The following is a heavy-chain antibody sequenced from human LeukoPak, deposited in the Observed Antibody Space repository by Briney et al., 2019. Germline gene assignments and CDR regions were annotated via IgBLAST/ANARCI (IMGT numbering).Heavy chain of an antibody. CDR2: IKSKSDGGTT. CDR1: GFTFSNDW. V-gene: IGHV3-15*01. Sequence: GGSLRLSCAASGFTFSNDWMSWVRHAPGKGLEWVGRIKSKSDGGTTDYAAPVKGRFIISRDDSKNTLYLQMNSLKTEDTAVYYCGWLPGYWGQGTLVTVSS. D-gene: IGHD3-10*01. J-gene: IGHJ4*02. CDR3: GWLPGY.